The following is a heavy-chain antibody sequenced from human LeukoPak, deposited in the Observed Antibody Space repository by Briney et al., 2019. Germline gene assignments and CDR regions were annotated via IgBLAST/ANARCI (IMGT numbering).Heavy chain of an antibody. J-gene: IGHJ4*02. CDR2: ISSSSSYI. Sequence: GGSLRLSCAASGFTFSSYSMNWVRQAPGNGLEWVPSISSSSSYIYYADSVKGRFTISRDNAKNSLYLQMNSLRAEDTAVYYCARDGYECSGGSCYVDYWGQGTLVTVSS. CDR1: GFTFSSYS. V-gene: IGHV3-21*01. D-gene: IGHD2-15*01. CDR3: ARDGYECSGGSCYVDY.